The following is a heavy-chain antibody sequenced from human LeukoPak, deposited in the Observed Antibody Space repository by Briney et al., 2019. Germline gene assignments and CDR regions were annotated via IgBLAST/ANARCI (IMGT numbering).Heavy chain of an antibody. CDR3: AGGGYPPPDY. J-gene: IGHJ4*02. V-gene: IGHV4-59*01. D-gene: IGHD5-18*01. CDR1: GGSISSYY. Sequence: SETLTLTCTVSGGSISSYYWSWIRQPPGKGLEWIGYIYYSGGTNYNPSLKSRVTISVDTSKNQFSLKLSSVTAADTAVYYCAGGGYPPPDYWGQGTLVTVSS. CDR2: IYYSGGT.